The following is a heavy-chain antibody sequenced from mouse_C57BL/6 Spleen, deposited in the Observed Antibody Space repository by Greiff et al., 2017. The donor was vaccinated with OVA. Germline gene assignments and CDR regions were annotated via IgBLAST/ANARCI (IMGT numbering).Heavy chain of an antibody. CDR2: IYPGDGDT. Sequence: VKLMESGAELVKPGASVKISCKASGYAFSSYWMNWVKQRPGKGLEWIGQIYPGDGDTNYNGKFKGKATLTADKSSSTAYMQLSSLTSEDSAVYFCARSGTGYYYAMDYWGQGTSVTVSS. CDR3: ARSGTGYYYAMDY. D-gene: IGHD4-1*01. J-gene: IGHJ4*01. V-gene: IGHV1-80*01. CDR1: GYAFSSYW.